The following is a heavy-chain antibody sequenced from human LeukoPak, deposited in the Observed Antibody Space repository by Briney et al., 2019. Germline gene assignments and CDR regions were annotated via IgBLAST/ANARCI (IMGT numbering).Heavy chain of an antibody. D-gene: IGHD6-19*01. CDR1: GFTFSDYY. CDR2: SSSGGSAI. Sequence: GGSLRLSCAASGFTFSDYYTSWIRQAPGKGLEWVSYSSSGGSAIYYADSVKGRFTISRDNAKNSVYLQMNSLRAEDTAVYYCATTRYSSASYSVYWGQGTLVTVSS. V-gene: IGHV3-11*04. CDR3: ATTRYSSASYSVY. J-gene: IGHJ4*02.